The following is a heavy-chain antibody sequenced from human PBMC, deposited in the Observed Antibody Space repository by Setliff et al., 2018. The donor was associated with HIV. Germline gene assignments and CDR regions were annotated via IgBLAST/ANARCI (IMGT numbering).Heavy chain of an antibody. Sequence: ASVKVSCNASGYTYTNYASSWVRQAPGQGLEWMGYVSAYNANTNYAQNFRGRLTMTTDTSTTTVSMELRRLRADDTALYYCARHYTGGWPLEVFDICGGGPMVTVCS. D-gene: IGHD6-19*01. CDR3: ARHYTGGWPLEVFDI. J-gene: IGHJ3*02. CDR1: GYTYTNYA. CDR2: VSAYNANT. V-gene: IGHV1-18*01.